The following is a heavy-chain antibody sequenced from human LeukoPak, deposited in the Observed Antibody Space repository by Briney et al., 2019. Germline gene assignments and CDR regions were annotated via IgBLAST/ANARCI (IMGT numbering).Heavy chain of an antibody. CDR1: GFTFSSTG. Sequence: GGSLRLSCTASGFTFSSTGMHWVRQAPGKGLEWVSYIRYDGNNKYYGDSVKGRLTVSRDNSKNTLYLQMNSLRVEDTAVYYCARIYNPDYWGQGTLVTVSS. V-gene: IGHV3-30*02. CDR2: IRYDGNNK. J-gene: IGHJ4*02. CDR3: ARIYNPDY. D-gene: IGHD1-14*01.